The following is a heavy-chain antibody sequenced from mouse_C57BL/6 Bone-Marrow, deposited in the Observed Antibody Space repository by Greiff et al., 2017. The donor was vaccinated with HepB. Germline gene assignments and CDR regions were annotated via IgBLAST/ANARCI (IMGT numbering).Heavy chain of an antibody. CDR3: ARSRAYAMDY. D-gene: IGHD3-3*01. Sequence: QVQLKQSGAELARPGASVKLSCKASGYTFTSYGISWVKQRTGQGLEWIGEIYPRSGNTYYNEKFKGKATLTADKSSSTAYMELRSLTSEDSAVYFCARSRAYAMDYWGQGTSVTVSS. CDR2: IYPRSGNT. J-gene: IGHJ4*01. V-gene: IGHV1-81*01. CDR1: GYTFTSYG.